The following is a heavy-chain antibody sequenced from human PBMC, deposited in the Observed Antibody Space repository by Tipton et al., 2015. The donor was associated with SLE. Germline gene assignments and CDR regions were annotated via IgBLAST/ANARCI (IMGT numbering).Heavy chain of an antibody. CDR1: GASFSGYY. Sequence: TLSLTCAVSGASFSGYYWGCIRQPPGAGLEWIGTIFYSGRTYYNPSLKSRVTISLDTSKDQFSLKLNSVTAADTAVYYCAREQWLVLWGYFDYWGQGSLATVSS. V-gene: IGHV4-39*07. D-gene: IGHD6-19*01. CDR2: IFYSGRT. CDR3: AREQWLVLWGYFDY. J-gene: IGHJ4*02.